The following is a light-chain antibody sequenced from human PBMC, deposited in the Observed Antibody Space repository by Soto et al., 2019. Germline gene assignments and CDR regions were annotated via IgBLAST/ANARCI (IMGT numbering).Light chain of an antibody. CDR2: TAS. V-gene: IGKV1-9*01. J-gene: IGKJ1*01. Sequence: DIQMTQSPSSLSASVGDRVTITCRASQSITTYLAWYQQKPGKAPKLLIYTASTLQSGVPSRFSGSGSGTDFTLTISRLEPEDFAVYYCQQYVRSPWTFGQGTKVDIK. CDR3: QQYVRSPWT. CDR1: QSITTY.